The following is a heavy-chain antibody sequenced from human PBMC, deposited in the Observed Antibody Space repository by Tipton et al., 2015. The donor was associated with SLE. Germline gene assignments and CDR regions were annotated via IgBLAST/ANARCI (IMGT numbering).Heavy chain of an antibody. CDR2: IYHSGST. J-gene: IGHJ4*02. CDR3: ARLYYSRGY. Sequence: TLSLTCAVYGYSISSGYYWGWIRQPPGKGLEWIGSIYHSGSTYYNPSLKSRVTISVDTSKNQFYLKLSSVSAADTAVYYCARLYYSRGYWGQGTLVTVSS. CDR1: GYSISSGYY. D-gene: IGHD4-11*01. V-gene: IGHV4-38-2*01.